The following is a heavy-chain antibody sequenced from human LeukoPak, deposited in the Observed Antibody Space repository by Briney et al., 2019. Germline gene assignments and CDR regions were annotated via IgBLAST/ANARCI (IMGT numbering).Heavy chain of an antibody. V-gene: IGHV3-74*01. Sequence: GGSLRLSCAASGFTFSSYWMHWVRQAPGKGLVWVSRINSDGSSTSYADSVKGRFTISRDNAKNTLYLQMNSLRAEDTAVYYCAELGITMIGGVWGKGATVTIPS. CDR2: INSDGSST. D-gene: IGHD3-10*02. CDR3: AELGITMIGGV. CDR1: GFTFSSYW. J-gene: IGHJ6*04.